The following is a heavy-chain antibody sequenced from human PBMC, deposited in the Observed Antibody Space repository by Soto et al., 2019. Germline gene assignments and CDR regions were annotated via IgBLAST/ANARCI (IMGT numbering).Heavy chain of an antibody. CDR1: GGSVSSNTYY. V-gene: IGHV4-39*01. J-gene: IGHJ5*02. CDR2: IYYSGST. Sequence: PSETLSLTCSVSGGSVSSNTYYWASIRQPPGKGLEWLANIYYSGSTYYNPSLKSRVTISVDTSKYQFSLKMNSVTAADTAVYYCAGHYFDSSGYLNWFDPWGQGTLVNVS. CDR3: AGHYFDSSGYLNWFDP. D-gene: IGHD3-22*01.